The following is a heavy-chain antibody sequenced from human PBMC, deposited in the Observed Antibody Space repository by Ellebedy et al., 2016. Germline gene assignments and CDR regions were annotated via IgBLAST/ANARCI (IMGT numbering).Heavy chain of an antibody. CDR2: INSDGSST. V-gene: IGHV3-74*01. CDR3: ARDFNWNYDFDY. D-gene: IGHD1-7*01. J-gene: IGHJ4*02. Sequence: GESLKISCAASGFTFSSYWMHWVRQAPGKGLVWVSRINSDGSSTSYADSVKGRFTISRDNAKNTLYLQMNSLRAEDTAVYYCARDFNWNYDFDYWGQGTLVTVSS. CDR1: GFTFSSYW.